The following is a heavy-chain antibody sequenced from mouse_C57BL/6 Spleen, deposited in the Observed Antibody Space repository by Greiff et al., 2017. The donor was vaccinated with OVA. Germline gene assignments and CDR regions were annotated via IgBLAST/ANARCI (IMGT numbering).Heavy chain of an antibody. CDR3: ARKNYGSSYYFDY. Sequence: QVQLQQSGAELVRPGTSVKVSCKASGFAFTTYLIEWVKQRPGQGLEWIGVINPGSGGNNYNEKVKGKATLTADKSSSTAYMQLSSLTSEDSAVYFCARKNYGSSYYFDYWGQGTTLTVSS. D-gene: IGHD1-1*01. CDR1: GFAFTTYL. V-gene: IGHV1-54*01. CDR2: INPGSGGN. J-gene: IGHJ2*01.